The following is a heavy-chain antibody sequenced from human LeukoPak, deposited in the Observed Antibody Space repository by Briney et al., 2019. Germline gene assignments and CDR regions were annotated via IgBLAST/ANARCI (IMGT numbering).Heavy chain of an antibody. CDR2: ISYDGSNK. D-gene: IGHD6-13*01. Sequence: PGRSLRLSCAASGFTFSSYGMHWVRQAPGKGLEWVAVISYDGSNKYYVDSMKGRFTISRDNSKNTLYLQMSSLRTEDTAMYYCAKEVTAAAGYYYGMDVWGQGTTVTVSS. CDR1: GFTFSSYG. J-gene: IGHJ6*02. V-gene: IGHV3-30*18. CDR3: AKEVTAAAGYYYGMDV.